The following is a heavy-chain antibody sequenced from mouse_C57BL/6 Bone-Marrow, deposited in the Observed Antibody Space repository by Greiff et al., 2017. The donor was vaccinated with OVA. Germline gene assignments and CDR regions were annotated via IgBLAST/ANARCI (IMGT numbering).Heavy chain of an antibody. V-gene: IGHV1-63*01. D-gene: IGHD1-1*01. CDR1: GYTFTTYW. Sequence: VQLQQSGAELVRPGTSVKMSCKASGYTFTTYWIGWAKQRPGHGLEWIGDIYPGGGYTTYHEKFKGKATLTADKSSSTAYRQFSSLTAEDSAIYYCARYYYGSYWYFGGWGTGTTVTGSS. CDR3: ARYYYGSYWYFGG. CDR2: IYPGGGYT. J-gene: IGHJ1*03.